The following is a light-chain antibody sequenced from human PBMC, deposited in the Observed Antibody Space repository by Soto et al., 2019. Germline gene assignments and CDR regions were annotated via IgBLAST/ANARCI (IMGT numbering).Light chain of an antibody. J-gene: IGLJ1*01. CDR2: DVT. CDR3: SSYTSSSPYV. V-gene: IGLV2-14*01. Sequence: QSALTQPASVSGSPGPWITIPVPGTTVDVGGYNYVSWYQQHPGKAPKLMIYDVTNRPSGVSNRFSGSKSGNTASLTISGLQAEDEADYYCSSYTSSSPYVFRTGTKLTVL. CDR1: TVDVGGYNY.